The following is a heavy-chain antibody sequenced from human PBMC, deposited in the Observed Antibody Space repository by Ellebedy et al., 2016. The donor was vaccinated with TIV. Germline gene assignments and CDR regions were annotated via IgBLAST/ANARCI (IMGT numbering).Heavy chain of an antibody. Sequence: KVSCXGSGYSFTSYWISWVRQMPGKGLEWMGRTDPSDSYTNYSPSFQGHVTISADKSISTAYLQWSSLKASDTAMYYCARLDGAWSDYWGQGTLVTVSS. J-gene: IGHJ4*02. CDR2: TDPSDSYT. D-gene: IGHD5-24*01. CDR1: GYSFTSYW. CDR3: ARLDGAWSDY. V-gene: IGHV5-10-1*01.